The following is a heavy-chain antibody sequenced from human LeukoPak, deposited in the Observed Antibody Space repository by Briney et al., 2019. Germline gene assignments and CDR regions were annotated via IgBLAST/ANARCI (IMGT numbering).Heavy chain of an antibody. Sequence: SETLSLTCTVSGGSISSGGYYWSWIRQPPGKGLEWIGYIYYSGSTYYNPSLKSRVTISVDTSKNQFSLKLSSVTAADTAVYYCARPELDYVEAFDIWGQGTMVTVSS. V-gene: IGHV4-31*03. CDR2: IYYSGST. J-gene: IGHJ3*02. D-gene: IGHD4-17*01. CDR3: ARPELDYVEAFDI. CDR1: GGSISSGGYY.